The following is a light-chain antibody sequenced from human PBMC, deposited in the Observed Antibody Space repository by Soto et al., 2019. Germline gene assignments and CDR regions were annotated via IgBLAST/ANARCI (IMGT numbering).Light chain of an antibody. CDR3: AAWDDSLSAVV. Sequence: QSVLTQPPSASGTPGQRVTISCSGSSSNIGSNYVYWYQQFPGSAPKLLIYRNDQRPSGVPDRFSGSKSGTSASLAISGPRSEDEADYYCAAWDDSLSAVVFGGGTKHTVL. V-gene: IGLV1-47*01. J-gene: IGLJ2*01. CDR2: RND. CDR1: SSNIGSNY.